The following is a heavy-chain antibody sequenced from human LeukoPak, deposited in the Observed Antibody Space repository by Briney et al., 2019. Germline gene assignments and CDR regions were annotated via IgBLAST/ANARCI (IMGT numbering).Heavy chain of an antibody. CDR2: INQDGSEK. J-gene: IGHJ5*02. CDR1: GSTSSRYY. V-gene: IGHV3-7*03. D-gene: IGHD4-17*01. Sequence: GGSLRLSCAASGSTSSRYYMSWVRQTPEKGLEWVANINQDGSEKNYVDSVKGRFTISRDNAKNSLYLQMNSLRAVDTAVYYCAKDRYGDYLNWFDPWGQGTLVTVSS. CDR3: AKDRYGDYLNWFDP.